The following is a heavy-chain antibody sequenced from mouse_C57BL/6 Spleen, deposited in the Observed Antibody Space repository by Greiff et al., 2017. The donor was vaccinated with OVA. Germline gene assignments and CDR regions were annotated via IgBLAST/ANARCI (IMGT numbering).Heavy chain of an antibody. CDR1: GYTFTSYW. CDR2: IYPSDSET. Sequence: VQLQQPGAELVRPGSSVKLSCKASGYTFTSYWMDWVKQRPGQGLEWIGNIYPSDSETHYNQKFKDQATLTVDKSSSTAYMQLSSLTSEDSAVYYCARRETAQAAWFAYWGQGTLVTVSA. V-gene: IGHV1-61*01. D-gene: IGHD3-2*02. J-gene: IGHJ3*01. CDR3: ARRETAQAAWFAY.